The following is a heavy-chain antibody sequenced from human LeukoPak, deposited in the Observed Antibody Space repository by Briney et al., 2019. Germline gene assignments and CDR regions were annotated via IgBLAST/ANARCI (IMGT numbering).Heavy chain of an antibody. V-gene: IGHV4-59*01. J-gene: IGHJ5*02. CDR3: ARGYCSSTSCHWFDP. CDR1: GGCISSYY. Sequence: SETLSLTCTVSGGCISSYYWSWIRQPPGKGLEWIGYIYYSGSTNYNPSLKSRVTISVDTSKNQFSLKLSSVTAADTAVYYCARGYCSSTSCHWFDPWGQGTLVTVSS. D-gene: IGHD2-2*01. CDR2: IYYSGST.